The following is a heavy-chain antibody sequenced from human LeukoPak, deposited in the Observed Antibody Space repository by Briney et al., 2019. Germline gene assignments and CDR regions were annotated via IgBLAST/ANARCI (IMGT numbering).Heavy chain of an antibody. CDR3: ARASPGTGTTIAGDQDAFDI. J-gene: IGHJ3*02. CDR2: ISSGGSTI. Sequence: PGGSLRLSCAASGFTFSNYWMSWVRQAPGKGLEWVSYISSGGSTIYLADSVKGRFTISRDNAKNSMYLQMNSLRAEDTAMYYCARASPGTGTTIAGDQDAFDIWGQGTMVTVSS. V-gene: IGHV3-11*01. CDR1: GFTFSNYW. D-gene: IGHD1-1*01.